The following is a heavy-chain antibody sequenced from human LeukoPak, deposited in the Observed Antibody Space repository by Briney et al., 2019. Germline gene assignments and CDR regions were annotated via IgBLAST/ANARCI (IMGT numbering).Heavy chain of an antibody. V-gene: IGHV3-74*01. Sequence: GGSLILSCAASGFTVSSYWMFWVRQPPEKGLVWVSRINADGSTTNYVESVKGRFTISRDNAKNTLYLQMDRLRAEDTAVYYCARRDVYKGGLDIWGQGTLVTVSA. CDR2: INADGSTT. J-gene: IGHJ3*02. D-gene: IGHD5-24*01. CDR3: ARRDVYKGGLDI. CDR1: GFTVSSYW.